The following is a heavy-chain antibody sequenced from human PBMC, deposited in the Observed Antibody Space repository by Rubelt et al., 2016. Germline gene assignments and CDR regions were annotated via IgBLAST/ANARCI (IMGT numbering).Heavy chain of an antibody. D-gene: IGHD4-23*01. J-gene: IGHJ4*02. V-gene: IGHV4-34*12. CDR1: GGSFSGYY. CDR2: IFYTGSN. CDR3: ARAASSYGGNPLFDN. Sequence: QVQLQQWGAGLLKPSETLSLTCAVYGGSFSGYYWSWIRQPPGKGLEWVGNIFYTGSNFDNPSLESRVTMSVDTSKNQFSLGLSSVTAADTAVYYCARAASSYGGNPLFDNWGQGTLVTVSS.